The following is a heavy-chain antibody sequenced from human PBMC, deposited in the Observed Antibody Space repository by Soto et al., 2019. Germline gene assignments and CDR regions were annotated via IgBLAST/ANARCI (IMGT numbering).Heavy chain of an antibody. Sequence: QVQLVQSGSELKKPGASVKVSCKASGYTFTSYAMNWVRQAPGQGLEWMGWINTNTGNPTYAQGFTGRFVFSLDTSDSTAYLQICSLKAEDTAVYYCARTYYYGSGSPRRVDPYYYYYGMDVCGQGTTVTVSS. D-gene: IGHD3-10*01. CDR3: ARTYYYGSGSPRRVDPYYYYYGMDV. J-gene: IGHJ6*02. V-gene: IGHV7-4-1*01. CDR2: INTNTGNP. CDR1: GYTFTSYA.